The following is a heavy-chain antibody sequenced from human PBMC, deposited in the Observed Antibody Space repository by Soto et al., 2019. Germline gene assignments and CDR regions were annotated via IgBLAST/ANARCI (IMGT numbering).Heavy chain of an antibody. D-gene: IGHD3-22*01. J-gene: IGHJ2*01. CDR2: IYYSGST. Sequence: SETLSLTCTVSGGSISSYYWSWIRQPPGKGLEWIGYIYYSGSTNYNPSLKSRVTISVDTSKNQFSLKLSSVTAADTAVYYCARVGWETYYYDSSGYSDWYFDLWGRGTLVTAPQ. V-gene: IGHV4-59*01. CDR1: GGSISSYY. CDR3: ARVGWETYYYDSSGYSDWYFDL.